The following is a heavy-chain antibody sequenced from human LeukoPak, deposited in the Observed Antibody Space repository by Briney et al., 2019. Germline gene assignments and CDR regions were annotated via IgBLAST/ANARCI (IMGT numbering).Heavy chain of an antibody. V-gene: IGHV1-2*02. J-gene: IGHJ1*01. CDR2: INPNNGGT. CDR3: ARHYGDYAYFQH. D-gene: IGHD4-17*01. Sequence: GASVKVSCKASGYTFTSYYMHWVQQAPGQGLEWMGWINPNNGGTKYAQKFQGRVTMTRDTSISTAYMELSRLRFDDTAVYYCARHYGDYAYFQHWGQGTLVTVSS. CDR1: GYTFTSYY.